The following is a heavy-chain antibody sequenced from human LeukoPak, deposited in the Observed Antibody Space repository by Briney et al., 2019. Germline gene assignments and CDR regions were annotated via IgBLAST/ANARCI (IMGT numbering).Heavy chain of an antibody. CDR1: GYTFTSYG. V-gene: IGHV1-18*01. Sequence: GASVKVSCKASGYTFTSYGISWVRQAPGQGLEWMGWISAYNGNTNYAQKLQGRVTMTTDTSTSTAYMELRSLRSDDTAVYYCARVGDPYYYYYYMDVWGKGTTVTVSS. D-gene: IGHD3-10*01. CDR2: ISAYNGNT. CDR3: ARVGDPYYYYYYMDV. J-gene: IGHJ6*03.